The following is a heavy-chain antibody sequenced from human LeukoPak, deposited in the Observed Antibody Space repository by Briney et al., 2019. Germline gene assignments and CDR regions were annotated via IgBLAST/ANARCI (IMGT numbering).Heavy chain of an antibody. Sequence: ASVKVSCKASGYTFTSYGISWVRQAPGQGLEWMGWISAYNGNTNYAQKLQGRVTMTTDTSTSTAYMELRSLRSDDTAVYYCARDLGRITMVRGVFDYWGQGTLVTVSS. V-gene: IGHV1-18*04. D-gene: IGHD3-10*01. J-gene: IGHJ4*02. CDR1: GYTFTSYG. CDR2: ISAYNGNT. CDR3: ARDLGRITMVRGVFDY.